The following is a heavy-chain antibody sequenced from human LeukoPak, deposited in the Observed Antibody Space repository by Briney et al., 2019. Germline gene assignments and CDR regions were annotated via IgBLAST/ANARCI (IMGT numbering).Heavy chain of an antibody. CDR1: GYTFTSYG. Sequence: GASVKVSCKGSGYTFTSYGISWVRQAPGQGLEWMGWISAYNGNTNYAQKLQGRVTMTTDTSTSTAYMELRSLRSDDTAVYYCARDVLRYCSGGSCPMDVWGKGTTVTVSS. CDR3: ARDVLRYCSGGSCPMDV. J-gene: IGHJ6*03. D-gene: IGHD2-15*01. CDR2: ISAYNGNT. V-gene: IGHV1-18*01.